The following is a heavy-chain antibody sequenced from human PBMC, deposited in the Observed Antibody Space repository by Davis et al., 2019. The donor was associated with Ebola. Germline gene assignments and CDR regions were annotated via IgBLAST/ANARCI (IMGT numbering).Heavy chain of an antibody. CDR3: ARGKTVAGTRGLSWFDP. Sequence: AASVKVSCKASGGTFSSYAISWVRQAPGQGLEWMGRIIPILGIANYAQKFRDRVTITRDTSASTSYMELSSLRSEDTAVFYCARGKTVAGTRGLSWFDPWGPGTLVTVSS. J-gene: IGHJ5*02. V-gene: IGHV1-69*04. CDR1: GGTFSSYA. CDR2: IIPILGIA. D-gene: IGHD6-19*01.